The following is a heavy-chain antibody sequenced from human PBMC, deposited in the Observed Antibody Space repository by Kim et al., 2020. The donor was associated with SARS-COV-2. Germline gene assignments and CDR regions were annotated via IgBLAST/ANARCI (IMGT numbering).Heavy chain of an antibody. CDR3: AKGDRPARPTSFDY. Sequence: ADSGKGRFTISRDNSNDTLYLQMNSLRAEDTAVYYCAKGDRPARPTSFDYWGQGTLVTVSS. J-gene: IGHJ4*02. V-gene: IGHV3-23*01.